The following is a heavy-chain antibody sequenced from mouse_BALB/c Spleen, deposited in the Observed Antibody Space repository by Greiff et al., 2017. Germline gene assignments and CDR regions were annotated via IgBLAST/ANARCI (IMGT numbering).Heavy chain of an antibody. CDR3: ARDGPYYGSSRAY. D-gene: IGHD1-1*01. CDR1: GFTFSSYG. CDR2: INSNGGST. J-gene: IGHJ3*01. V-gene: IGHV5-6-3*01. Sequence: EVMLVESGGGLVQPGGSLKLSCAASGFTFSSYGMSWVRQTPDKRLELVATINSNGGSTYYPDSVKGRFTISRDNAKNTLYLQMSSLKSEDTAMYYCARDGPYYGSSRAYWGQGTLVTVSA.